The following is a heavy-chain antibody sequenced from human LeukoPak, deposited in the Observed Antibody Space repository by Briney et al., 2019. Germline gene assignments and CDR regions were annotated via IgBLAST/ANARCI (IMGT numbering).Heavy chain of an antibody. CDR3: AREDGYCSGGNCYSYFDS. J-gene: IGHJ4*02. CDR2: IKQDGSEK. Sequence: GGSLRLSCAASGFTFSSNWMSWVRQAPGKGLEWVANIKQDGSEKYYVDSVKGRFTITRDNTRNSLFLQMYSLRAEDTAVYFCAREDGYCSGGNCYSYFDSWGQGTLVTVSS. V-gene: IGHV3-7*01. D-gene: IGHD2-15*01. CDR1: GFTFSSNW.